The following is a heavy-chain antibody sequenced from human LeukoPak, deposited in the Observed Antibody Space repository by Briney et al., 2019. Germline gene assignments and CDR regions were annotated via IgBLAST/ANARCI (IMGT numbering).Heavy chain of an antibody. D-gene: IGHD5-18*01. Sequence: ASVKVSCKASGGTFSSYAISWVRQAPGQGLEWMGGIIPIFGTANYAQKLQGRVTMTTDTSTSTAYMELRSLRSDDTAVYYCARDSGYSYSAYWGQGTLVTVSS. V-gene: IGHV1-69*05. CDR3: ARDSGYSYSAY. J-gene: IGHJ4*02. CDR2: IIPIFGTA. CDR1: GGTFSSYA.